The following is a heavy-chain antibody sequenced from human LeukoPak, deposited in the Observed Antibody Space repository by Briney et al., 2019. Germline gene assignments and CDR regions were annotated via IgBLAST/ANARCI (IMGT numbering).Heavy chain of an antibody. V-gene: IGHV1-2*02. Sequence: RASVKVSCKASGGTFTGYYIHWVRQAPGHGLECLGWINSNSGDTNYAQKFQGRVTMTRDTSITTAYMELSRLRSDDTAVYYCARAGTGWFGGDWGQGTLVTVSS. CDR2: INSNSGDT. D-gene: IGHD3-10*01. CDR1: GGTFTGYY. CDR3: ARAGTGWFGGD. J-gene: IGHJ4*02.